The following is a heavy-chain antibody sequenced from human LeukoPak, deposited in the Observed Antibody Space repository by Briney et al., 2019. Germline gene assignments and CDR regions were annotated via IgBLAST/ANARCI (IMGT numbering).Heavy chain of an antibody. CDR3: ARDLSGVTGYTYGRGIDY. Sequence: PGGSQRLSCAASGFTFSSYSMNWIRQAPGKGLEWVANIKKDGSEKYYVDSVKGRFTISRDNAKTSLYLQMNSLRAEDTAVYYCARDLSGVTGYTYGRGIDYWGQGTLVTVSS. CDR2: IKKDGSEK. J-gene: IGHJ4*02. D-gene: IGHD5-18*01. CDR1: GFTFSSYS. V-gene: IGHV3-7*01.